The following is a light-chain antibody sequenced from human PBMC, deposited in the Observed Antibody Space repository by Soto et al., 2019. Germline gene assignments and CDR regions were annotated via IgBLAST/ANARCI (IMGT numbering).Light chain of an antibody. CDR2: DAS. V-gene: IGKV1-5*01. CDR3: QQYISYPYT. J-gene: IGKJ2*01. Sequence: DIQLTQVASTLSESVGDRVTITCRASQTTNTWLAWYQQKPGTAPKLLIYDASSLEGGVPSRFSASGSGTEFTLTISSLQPDDLATYYCQQYISYPYTFGQGTKVDIK. CDR1: QTTNTW.